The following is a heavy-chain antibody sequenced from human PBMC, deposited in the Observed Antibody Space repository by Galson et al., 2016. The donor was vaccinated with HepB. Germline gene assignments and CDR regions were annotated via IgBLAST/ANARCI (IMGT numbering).Heavy chain of an antibody. V-gene: IGHV3-23*01. CDR3: ATRLRAPAN. J-gene: IGHJ4*02. CDR2: ISGSSEAI. D-gene: IGHD1-26*01. CDR1: GFTFSTYA. Sequence: SLRLSCAASGFTFSTYAMSWVRQAPGKGLEWVSGISGSSEAIYYADSVKSRFTISRDNSKNALYLQINSLRAEGTAVYYCATRLRAPANWGQGAQVTVSS.